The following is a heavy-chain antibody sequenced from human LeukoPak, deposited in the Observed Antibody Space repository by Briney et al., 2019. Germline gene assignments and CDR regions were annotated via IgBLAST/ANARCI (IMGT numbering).Heavy chain of an antibody. V-gene: IGHV3-66*02. J-gene: IGHJ4*02. CDR3: ARGTVVVPAARSWDY. CDR2: IYSGGST. CDR1: GLTVSSNY. Sequence: GGSLRLSCAASGLTVSSNYMSWVRQAPGKGLEWVSVIYSGGSTYYADSVKGRFTISRDNSENTLYLQMNSLRAEDTAVYYCARGTVVVPAARSWDYWGQGTLVTVSS. D-gene: IGHD2-2*01.